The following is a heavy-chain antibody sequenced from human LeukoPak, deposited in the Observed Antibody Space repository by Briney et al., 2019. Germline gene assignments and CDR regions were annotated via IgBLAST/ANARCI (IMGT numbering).Heavy chain of an antibody. CDR1: GFTISSYG. CDR3: ATLWHTAMVPFDY. J-gene: IGHJ4*02. V-gene: IGHV3-30*03. CDR2: ISYDGSNK. Sequence: GGSLRLSCAASGFTISSYGMHWVRRAPGKGLEWVAIISYDGSNKYYADSVKGRFTISRDNSKNTLYLQMNSLRAEDTAVYYCATLWHTAMVPFDYWGQGTLVTVSS. D-gene: IGHD5-18*01.